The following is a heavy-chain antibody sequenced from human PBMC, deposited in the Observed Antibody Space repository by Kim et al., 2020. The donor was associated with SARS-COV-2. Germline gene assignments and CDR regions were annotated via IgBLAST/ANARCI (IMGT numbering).Heavy chain of an antibody. J-gene: IGHJ5*01. Sequence: GGSLRLSCAGSGFTYSTYAMSWVRQAPGKGLHWVSAISGSGESTFYADSVKGRFTISRDNSRRTVFLQMNGLTADDTAIYYCAKDSGYSYSSAVKYYWFDSWGQGTLVTVSS. V-gene: IGHV3-23*01. CDR1: GFTYSTYA. CDR3: AKDSGYSYSSAVKYYWFDS. D-gene: IGHD5-18*01. CDR2: ISGSGEST.